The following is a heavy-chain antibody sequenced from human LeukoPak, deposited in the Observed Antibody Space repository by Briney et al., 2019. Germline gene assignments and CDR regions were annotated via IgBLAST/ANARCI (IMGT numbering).Heavy chain of an antibody. CDR3: AKVGDYGDYALDY. CDR1: GFTFSSYG. J-gene: IGHJ4*02. Sequence: PGRSLRLSCAASGFTFSSYGMHWVSQAPGKGLEWVAVISYDGSYKYYADSMKGRFTISRDNSKNTLYLQMNSLRAEDTAVYYCAKVGDYGDYALDYWGQGTLVTVSS. D-gene: IGHD4-17*01. CDR2: ISYDGSYK. V-gene: IGHV3-30*18.